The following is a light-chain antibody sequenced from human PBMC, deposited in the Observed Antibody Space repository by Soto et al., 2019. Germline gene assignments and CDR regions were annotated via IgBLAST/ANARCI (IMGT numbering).Light chain of an antibody. CDR2: EVS. Sequence: HSALTQPASVSASPGQSITISCTGTSSDIGTYNFVSWYQQHPGKAPKLMIFEVSNRPSWVSNRFSGSKSGNTASLTVSALQAEDEADYYRSSYTSSNTWVFGGGTKLTVL. V-gene: IGLV2-14*01. CDR3: SSYTSSNTWV. CDR1: SSDIGTYNF. J-gene: IGLJ3*02.